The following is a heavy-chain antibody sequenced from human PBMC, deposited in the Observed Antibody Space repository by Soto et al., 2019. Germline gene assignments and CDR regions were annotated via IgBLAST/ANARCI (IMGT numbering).Heavy chain of an antibody. CDR1: GNTFTNFG. V-gene: IGHV1-18*01. Sequence: EASVKVSCKASGNTFTNFGVTWVRQAPGQGLEWMGWISAYTDDPNYAQKFQGRVTITIDTSTSTAYLDLRSLTSDDTAVYYCARVIPGAEAWFDPWGQGTLVTVSS. CDR2: ISAYTDDP. J-gene: IGHJ5*02. CDR3: ARVIPGAEAWFDP. D-gene: IGHD2-2*01.